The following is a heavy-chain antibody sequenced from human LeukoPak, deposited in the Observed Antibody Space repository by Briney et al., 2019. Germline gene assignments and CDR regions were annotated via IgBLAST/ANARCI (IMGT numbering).Heavy chain of an antibody. CDR1: GGSISSYY. CDR3: ARTLRGVTLDY. J-gene: IGHJ4*02. D-gene: IGHD3-10*01. V-gene: IGHV4-4*07. Sequence: PSETLSLTCTVSGGSISSYYWSWIRQPAGKGLEWIGRIYTSGSTNYNPSLRSRVTISVDKSKNQFSLKLSSVTAADTAVYYCARTLRGVTLDYWGQGTLVTVSS. CDR2: IYTSGST.